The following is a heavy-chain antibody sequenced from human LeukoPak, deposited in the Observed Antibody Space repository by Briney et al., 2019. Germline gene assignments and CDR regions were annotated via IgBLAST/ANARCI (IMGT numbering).Heavy chain of an antibody. CDR2: ISSIRSYI. CDR3: PRDGSMMGAGAGTSLWFDR. D-gene: IGHD6-13*01. V-gene: IGHV3-21*01. CDR1: GFTFSSYS. Sequence: PGGSLRLSCAASGFTFSSYSMNWVRQAPRQGLEWVSSISSIRSYIYTPDSLKGRFNIARDNAKNSLYLQLNSLRAEDTAVYYCPRDGSMMGAGAGTSLWFDRWGQGTMVTVSS. J-gene: IGHJ5*02.